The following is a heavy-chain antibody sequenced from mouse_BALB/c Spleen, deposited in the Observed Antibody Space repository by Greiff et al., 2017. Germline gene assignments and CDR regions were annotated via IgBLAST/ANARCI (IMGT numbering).Heavy chain of an antibody. CDR1: GFTFSSYG. Sequence: EVKLVESGGGLVQPGGSLKLSCAASGFTFSSYGMSWVRQTPDKRLELVATINSNGGSTYYPDSVKGRFTISRDNAKNTLYLQMSSLKSEDTAMYYCARDGGLRYYFDYWGQGTTLTVSS. J-gene: IGHJ2*01. V-gene: IGHV5-6-3*01. CDR2: INSNGGST. CDR3: ARDGGLRYYFDY. D-gene: IGHD2-4*01.